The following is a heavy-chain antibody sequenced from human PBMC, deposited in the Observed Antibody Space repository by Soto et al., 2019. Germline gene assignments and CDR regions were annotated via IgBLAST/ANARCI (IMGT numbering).Heavy chain of an antibody. Sequence: QVVLLQSGAEVKEPGSSVRVSCQVSGSTFNNFAFSWVRQAPGHGPEWMGGIVVDSNTAEYSQRFQDRVTITADTSTDALYMDLGSLTFEDTAVYYCARASKRLEVNNYVDFWGQGTLVTVSS. V-gene: IGHV1-69*06. J-gene: IGHJ4*02. D-gene: IGHD3-3*01. CDR3: ARASKRLEVNNYVDF. CDR2: IVVDSNTA. CDR1: GSTFNNFA.